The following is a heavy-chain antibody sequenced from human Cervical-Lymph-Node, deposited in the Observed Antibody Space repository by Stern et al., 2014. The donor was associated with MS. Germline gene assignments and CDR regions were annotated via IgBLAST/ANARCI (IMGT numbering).Heavy chain of an antibody. J-gene: IGHJ4*02. Sequence: QGQLAQSGAEVKKPGASVKVSCKASGYTFTGYYMHWVRQTPGQGLEVMGRIIPNSGGTNDAQKFQGRVTMTRDTSISTAYMELSRLISDDTAVYYCAREAWVDYWVQGTLVTVSS. V-gene: IGHV1-2*06. D-gene: IGHD6-13*01. CDR3: AREAWVDY. CDR2: IIPNSGGT. CDR1: GYTFTGYY.